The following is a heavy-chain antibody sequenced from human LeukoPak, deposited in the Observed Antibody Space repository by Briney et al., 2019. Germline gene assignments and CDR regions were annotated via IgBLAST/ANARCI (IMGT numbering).Heavy chain of an antibody. CDR2: IYHSGST. J-gene: IGHJ4*02. V-gene: IGHV4-4*02. CDR3: AATRGTRAY. D-gene: IGHD3-10*01. Sequence: SGTLSLTCAVSGGSISSSNWWSWVRQPPVKGLEWIGEIYHSGSTNYNPSLKSRVPISVDKPKSQSSLKLRSVTAADTDVYYCAATRGTRAYWGQGTLVTVSS. CDR1: GGSISSSNW.